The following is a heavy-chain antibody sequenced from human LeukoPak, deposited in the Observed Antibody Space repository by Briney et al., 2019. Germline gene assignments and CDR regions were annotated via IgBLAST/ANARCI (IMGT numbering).Heavy chain of an antibody. CDR1: GFTLSSYS. J-gene: IGHJ4*02. V-gene: IGHV3-21*01. CDR2: ISSSSSYI. D-gene: IGHD5-12*01. CDR3: ASQGSGYDSPIDH. Sequence: GGSLRLSCAASGFTLSSYSMNWVRQAPGKGLEWVSSISSSSSYIYYADSVKGRFTISRDNARNSLYLQTNSLRAEDTAVYHCASQGSGYDSPIDHWGQGTLVTVSS.